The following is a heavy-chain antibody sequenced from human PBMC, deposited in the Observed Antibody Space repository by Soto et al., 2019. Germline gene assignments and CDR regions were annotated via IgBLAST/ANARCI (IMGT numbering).Heavy chain of an antibody. CDR3: ARDRAVVAATQDAFDI. Sequence: ASVKVSCKASGYTFTSYYMHWVRQAPGQGLEWMGIINPSGGSTSYAQKFQGRVTMTRDTSTSTVYMELSSLRSEDTAVYYCARDRAVVAATQDAFDIWGQGTMVTVSS. CDR2: INPSGGST. CDR1: GYTFTSYY. V-gene: IGHV1-46*03. J-gene: IGHJ3*02. D-gene: IGHD2-15*01.